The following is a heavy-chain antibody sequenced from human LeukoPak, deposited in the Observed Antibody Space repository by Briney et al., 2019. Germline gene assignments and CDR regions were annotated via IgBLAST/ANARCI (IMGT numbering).Heavy chain of an antibody. CDR2: IWSDGSHK. CDR3: ARDLSYGSLDC. Sequence: GGSPRLSCAASGFSFKNHGFYWVRQAPGKGLEWVAIIWSDGSHKYYADSVKGRLTISRDNSKNTVYLQMNSLRAEDTAMYYCARDLSYGSLDCRGQGTLVTVSS. J-gene: IGHJ4*02. D-gene: IGHD3-9*01. CDR1: GFSFKNHG. V-gene: IGHV3-33*07.